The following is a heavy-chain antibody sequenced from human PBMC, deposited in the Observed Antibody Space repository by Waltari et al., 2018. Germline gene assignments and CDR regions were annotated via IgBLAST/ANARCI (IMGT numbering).Heavy chain of an antibody. Sequence: QVQLQQWGAGLLKPSETLSLTCAVYGGSFSGYYWSWIRQPPGKGLEWIGEINHSGSTNYNPSLKSRVTISVDTSKNQFSLKLSSVTAADTAVYYCARRWGVATIRPNWFDPWGQGTLVTVSS. V-gene: IGHV4-34*01. CDR3: ARRWGVATIRPNWFDP. CDR1: GGSFSGYY. D-gene: IGHD5-12*01. J-gene: IGHJ5*02. CDR2: INHSGST.